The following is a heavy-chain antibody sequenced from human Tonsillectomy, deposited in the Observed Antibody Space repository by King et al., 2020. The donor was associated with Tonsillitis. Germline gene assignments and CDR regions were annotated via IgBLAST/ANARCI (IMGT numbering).Heavy chain of an antibody. D-gene: IGHD1-26*01. CDR3: AKRNPLYGGSSRQFDY. CDR2: ISYDGSNK. CDR1: GFTFSSYG. J-gene: IGHJ4*02. Sequence: QLVESGGGVVQPGRSLRLSCAASGFTFSSYGMHWVRQAPGKGLEGVAVISYDGSNKNYADSVKGRFTISRDNSKNTLYLQMNSLRAQDTAVYYCAKRNPLYGGSSRQFDYWGQGTLVTVSS. V-gene: IGHV3-30*18.